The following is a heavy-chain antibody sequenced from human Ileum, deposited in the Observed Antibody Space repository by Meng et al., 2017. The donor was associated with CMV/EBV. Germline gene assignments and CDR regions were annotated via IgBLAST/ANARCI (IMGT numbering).Heavy chain of an antibody. J-gene: IGHJ4*02. Sequence: GESLKISCAASGFTFSSYSMNWVRQAPGKGLEWVSSISSSSSYIYYADSVKGRFTISRDNAKNSLYLQMNSLRAEDTAVYYCARGLIAVAGPDYWGQGTLVTVS. D-gene: IGHD6-19*01. CDR2: ISSSSSYI. CDR3: ARGLIAVAGPDY. CDR1: GFTFSSYS. V-gene: IGHV3-21*01.